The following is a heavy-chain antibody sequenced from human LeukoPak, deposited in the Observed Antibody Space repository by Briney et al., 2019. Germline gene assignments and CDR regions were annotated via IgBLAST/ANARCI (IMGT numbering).Heavy chain of an antibody. CDR3: ARDTRIEWLRFLDY. V-gene: IGHV4-31*03. D-gene: IGHD5-12*01. CDR1: GDSISNGGSISNGGHY. J-gene: IGHJ4*02. CDR2: IYHSGNT. Sequence: SKTLSLTCTVSGDSISNGGSISNGGHYWSWIRQFPGKGLEWIGYIYHSGNTYYNPSLESRVTISVDTSENRFSLKLNSVTAADTAKYYCARDTRIEWLRFLDYWGQGVLVTVSS.